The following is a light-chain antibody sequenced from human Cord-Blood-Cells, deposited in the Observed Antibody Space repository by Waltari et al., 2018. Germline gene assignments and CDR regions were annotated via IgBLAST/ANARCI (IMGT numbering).Light chain of an antibody. CDR2: DVS. CDR1: SSDVGGYNY. CDR3: SSYTSSSTWV. J-gene: IGLJ3*02. Sequence: QSALTQPASVSGSPGQSITISCTGTSSDVGGYNYVSWYQQHPGKAPKLMIYDVSKRPSGVSNRFSGSKSGNTASLTISGLQAEDEADYYCSSYTSSSTWVFGGGSTLPVL. V-gene: IGLV2-14*01.